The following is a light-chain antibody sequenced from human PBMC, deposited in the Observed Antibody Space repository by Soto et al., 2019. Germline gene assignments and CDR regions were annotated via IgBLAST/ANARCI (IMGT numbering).Light chain of an antibody. Sequence: DIQMTQSPSNLSASVGDRVTITCRASQRISSWLAWYQQKPGKAPKLLIYDASSLESGVPSRFSGSGSGTEFTLTISSLQPDDFATYYCQQYNSYTWTFGQGTKVEI. CDR3: QQYNSYTWT. CDR1: QRISSW. V-gene: IGKV1-5*01. J-gene: IGKJ1*01. CDR2: DAS.